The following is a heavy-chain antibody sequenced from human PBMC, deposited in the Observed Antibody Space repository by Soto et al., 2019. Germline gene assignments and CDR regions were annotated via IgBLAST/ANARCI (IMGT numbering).Heavy chain of an antibody. CDR2: IYYRGST. CDR3: ARDTMWGFDY. Sequence: PAETLTVTCTFSIGSISIKNYDWGWIRQPPGKGREWIGSIYYRGSTYYNPSHKSRVTISLDTSKNQFSLRLSSVTAADTAVFYCARDTMWGFDYWGQGALVTVSS. J-gene: IGHJ4*02. D-gene: IGHD3-10*02. CDR1: IGSISIKNYD. V-gene: IGHV4-39*01.